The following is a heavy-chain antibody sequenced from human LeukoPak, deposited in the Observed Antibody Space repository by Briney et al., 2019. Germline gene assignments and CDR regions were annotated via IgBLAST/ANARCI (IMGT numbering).Heavy chain of an antibody. CDR2: ISYDGSNK. D-gene: IGHD2/OR15-2a*01. V-gene: IGHV3-30*18. CDR3: AKDLSYGMDV. J-gene: IGHJ6*02. Sequence: AGGSLRLSCAASGFTFSSYGMHWVRQAPGKGLEWVAVISYDGSNKYYADSVKGRFTISRDNSKNTLYLQMNSLRAEDTAVYYCAKDLSYGMDVWGQGTTVTVSS. CDR1: GFTFSSYG.